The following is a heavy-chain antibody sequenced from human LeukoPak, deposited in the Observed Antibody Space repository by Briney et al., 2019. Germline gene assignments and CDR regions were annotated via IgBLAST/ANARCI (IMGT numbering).Heavy chain of an antibody. D-gene: IGHD3-10*01. Sequence: GGSLRLSCVGSGFTFSNHWMSWVRQAPGKGLEWEANIKGDGSEEYYVESVKGRFSISRDNARNALYLQMNSLRIEDTAVYYCEAYGSIWGQGTLVAVSS. V-gene: IGHV3-7*03. J-gene: IGHJ4*02. CDR1: GFTFSNHW. CDR3: EAYGSI. CDR2: IKGDGSEE.